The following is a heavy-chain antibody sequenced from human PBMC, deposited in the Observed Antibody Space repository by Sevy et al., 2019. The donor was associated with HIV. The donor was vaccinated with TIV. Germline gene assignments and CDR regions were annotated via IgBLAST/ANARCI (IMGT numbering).Heavy chain of an antibody. J-gene: IGHJ5*02. D-gene: IGHD2-2*01. CDR3: ARLPTVVVPAAIPHNWFDP. CDR1: GGSFSGYY. Sequence: SETLSLTCAVYGGSFSGYYWSWIRQPPGKGLEWIGEINHSGSTNYNPSLKSRVTISVDTSKNQFSLKLSSVTAADTAVYYCARLPTVVVPAAIPHNWFDPWGQGTLVTVSS. V-gene: IGHV4-34*01. CDR2: INHSGST.